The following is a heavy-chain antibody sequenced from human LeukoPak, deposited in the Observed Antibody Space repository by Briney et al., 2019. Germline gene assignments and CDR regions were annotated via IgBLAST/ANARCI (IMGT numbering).Heavy chain of an antibody. CDR3: ARAGLTQSRSNWFDP. V-gene: IGHV4-59*01. CDR2: IYYSGST. J-gene: IGHJ5*02. CDR1: GGSISSYY. Sequence: SETLSLTCTVSGGSISSYYWSWIRQPPGKGLEWIGYIYYSGSTNYNPSLKSRVTISVDTSKNQFSLKLSSVTAADTAVYYCARAGLTQSRSNWFDPWGQGTLVTVSS. D-gene: IGHD3-10*01.